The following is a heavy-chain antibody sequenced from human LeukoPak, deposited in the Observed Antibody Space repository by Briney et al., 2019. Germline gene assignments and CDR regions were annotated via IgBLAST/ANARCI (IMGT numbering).Heavy chain of an antibody. CDR1: GFSFGDYV. D-gene: IGHD3-22*01. J-gene: IGHJ4*02. CDR2: IRTKAYGGTT. Sequence: GESLKISCTASGFSFGDYVMSWVRQAPGMGLEWVGLIRTKAYGGTTEYAASVKGRFTISRDDSKTIAYLQMNSLKTEDTAMYYCTRVGDGSGFFNYWGQGALVTVSS. CDR3: TRVGDGSGFFNY. V-gene: IGHV3-49*04.